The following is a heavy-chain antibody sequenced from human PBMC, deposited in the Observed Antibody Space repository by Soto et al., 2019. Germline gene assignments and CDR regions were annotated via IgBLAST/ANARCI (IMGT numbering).Heavy chain of an antibody. CDR1: GGSFNNDY. CDR2: IFHSGIT. CDR3: ARDRYFYDSAGYYRTLDS. J-gene: IGHJ5*01. D-gene: IGHD3-22*01. V-gene: IGHV4-59*01. Sequence: PSETLSLTCTISGGSFNNDYWTWIRQSPGEGLEWIGYIFHSGITDYNPSVKSRVTISIDKSKNLFSLKLTSVTAADTAVYYCARDRYFYDSAGYYRTLDSWGQGILVTVSS.